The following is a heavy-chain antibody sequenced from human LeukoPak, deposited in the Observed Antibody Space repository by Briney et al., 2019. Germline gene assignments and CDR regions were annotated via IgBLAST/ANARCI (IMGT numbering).Heavy chain of an antibody. CDR1: GGSISNYY. CDR2: IFYSGST. Sequence: PSETLSLTCTVSGGSISNYYWGWVRQPPGKALEWIGNIFYSGSTYYSPSLKSRVTISLDTSRNQFSLKLNSVTAADTAVYYCAKSNGYGLIDIWGQGTMVTVSS. J-gene: IGHJ3*02. D-gene: IGHD3-10*01. V-gene: IGHV4-39*07. CDR3: AKSNGYGLIDI.